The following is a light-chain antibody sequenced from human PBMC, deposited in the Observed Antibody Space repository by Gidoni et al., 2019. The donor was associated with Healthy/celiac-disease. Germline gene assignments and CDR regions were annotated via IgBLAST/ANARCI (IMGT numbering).Light chain of an antibody. V-gene: IGKV4-1*01. J-gene: IGKJ2*01. Sequence: IVMTQSPDSLAVSLGERATINCKSSQSVLYISNNKNYLAWYQQKPGQPPKLLISWASTRESGVPDRFSGSGSGTDFTLTISSRQADDVAVYYCQQYYSTPRTFGQGTKLEIK. CDR1: QSVLYISNNKNY. CDR3: QQYYSTPRT. CDR2: WAS.